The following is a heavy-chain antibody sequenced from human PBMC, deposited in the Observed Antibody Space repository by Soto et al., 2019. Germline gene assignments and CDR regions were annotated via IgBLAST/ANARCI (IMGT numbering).Heavy chain of an antibody. Sequence: PSGTLSLTCTVSGGSVTNSSYYWGWIRQSPGKGLEWIGSVDYRGRSYSKSSVKSRVTISVDTSKNRFSLSLNSVTASDTAVYFCVSQRTTVPTQAYFDYWGPGALVTVSS. CDR1: GGSVTNSSYY. CDR3: VSQRTTVPTQAYFDY. V-gene: IGHV4-39*01. D-gene: IGHD4-17*01. CDR2: VDYRGRS. J-gene: IGHJ4*02.